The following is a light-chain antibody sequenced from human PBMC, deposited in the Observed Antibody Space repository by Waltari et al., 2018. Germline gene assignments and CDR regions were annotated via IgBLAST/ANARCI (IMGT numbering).Light chain of an antibody. V-gene: IGLV2-14*01. CDR3: TSFTSSATWV. CDR2: EVS. CDR1: SSDSGAYKP. Sequence: QSALTQPASVSGSPGQSITISCTGTSSDSGAYKPVSWYQQHPGKAPKLMIYEVSNRPSGVSNRFSGSKSGNTASLTISGLQADDESHYYCTSFTSSATWVFGGGTKVTVL. J-gene: IGLJ3*02.